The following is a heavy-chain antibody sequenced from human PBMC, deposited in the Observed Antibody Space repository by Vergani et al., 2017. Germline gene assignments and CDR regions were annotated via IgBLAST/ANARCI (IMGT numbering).Heavy chain of an antibody. V-gene: IGHV3-30*01. J-gene: IGHJ4*02. CDR2: ISYDGSNK. Sequence: QVQLVESGGGVVQPGRSLRLSCAASGFTFSSYAMHWVRQAPGKGLEWGAVISYDGSNKYYADSVKGRFTISRDNSKNTLYLQMNSLRAEDTAVYYCARTRDGYNPGAYWGQGTLVTVSS. CDR1: GFTFSSYA. D-gene: IGHD5-24*01. CDR3: ARTRDGYNPGAY.